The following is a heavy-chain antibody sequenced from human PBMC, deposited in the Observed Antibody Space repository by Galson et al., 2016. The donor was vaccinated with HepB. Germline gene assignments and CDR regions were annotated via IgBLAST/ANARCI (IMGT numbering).Heavy chain of an antibody. CDR1: GYSFSSYA. D-gene: IGHD3-9*01. J-gene: IGHJ4*02. CDR2: IIPVFGPT. V-gene: IGHV1-69*13. CDR3: ATSYYDIYTHFDS. Sequence: SVKVSCKASGYSFSSYAINWVRQAPGQGLEWMGGIIPVFGPTNYAQKFQGRVTITADESTSTVYMELSSLRSEDAAVYYCATSYYDIYTHFDSWGQGTLFTVSS.